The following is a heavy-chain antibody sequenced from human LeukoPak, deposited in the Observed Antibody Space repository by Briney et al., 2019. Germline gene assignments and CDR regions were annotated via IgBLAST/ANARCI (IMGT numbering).Heavy chain of an antibody. CDR2: MNPNSGNT. V-gene: IGHV1-8*01. CDR3: ARDTMSVGATENYFDY. D-gene: IGHD1-26*01. J-gene: IGHJ4*02. Sequence: GASVKVSCKSSGGPFSSYAINWVRQATGQGLEWMGWMNPNSGNTGYAQKFQGRVTMTRNTSISTAYMELSSLRSEDTAVYYCARDTMSVGATENYFDYWGQGTLVTVSS. CDR1: GGPFSSYA.